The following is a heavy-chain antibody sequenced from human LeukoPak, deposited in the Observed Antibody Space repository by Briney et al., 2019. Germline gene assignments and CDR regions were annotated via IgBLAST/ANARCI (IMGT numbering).Heavy chain of an antibody. CDR3: TRYPAISGHYYFDY. V-gene: IGHV1-18*01. J-gene: IGHJ4*02. D-gene: IGHD2-2*01. Sequence: ASVKVSCKASGYTFTNYAISWLRQAPGQGFEWLGWINTYNGDAKYPLNIQGRVSLTTDTFTSTAYMELWSLRPDDTAVYYCTRYPAISGHYYFDYWGQGTLVTVSS. CDR1: GYTFTNYA. CDR2: INTYNGDA.